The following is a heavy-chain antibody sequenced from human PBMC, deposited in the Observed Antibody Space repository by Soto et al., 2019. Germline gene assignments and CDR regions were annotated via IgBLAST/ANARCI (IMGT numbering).Heavy chain of an antibody. CDR3: ARGHSPSTNWFDX. Sequence: LRLSCAAYGFTFSTYWMSWFRQPPGKGLEWVANIKVYGSEIYYVDSVKGRFTISRDNAKNSLYLQMNSLRAEDTAVYYCARGHSPSTNWFDXWGQGTLLTVSX. CDR1: GFTFSTYW. D-gene: IGHD6-13*01. J-gene: IGHJ5*02. CDR2: IKVYGSEI. V-gene: IGHV3-7*03.